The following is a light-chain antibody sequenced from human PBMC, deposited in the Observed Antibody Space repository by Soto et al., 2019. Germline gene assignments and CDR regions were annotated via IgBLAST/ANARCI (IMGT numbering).Light chain of an antibody. V-gene: IGKV1-5*01. CDR3: QQHKSYPVT. J-gene: IGKJ4*01. Sequence: DIQMTQSPSTLSASIGDRVTITCRASQNIDIWLFWYQQKPGKAPSLLIYDASNLKSGVPSRFSGSGSGTEFTLTISSLQPDDSGSYYCQQHKSYPVTFGGGTKVDIK. CDR1: QNIDIW. CDR2: DAS.